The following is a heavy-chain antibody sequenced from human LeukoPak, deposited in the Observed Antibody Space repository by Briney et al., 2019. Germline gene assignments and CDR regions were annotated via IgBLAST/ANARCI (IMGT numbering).Heavy chain of an antibody. CDR1: GFTVSGNY. CDR3: ARAGGIAAAGFVDV. D-gene: IGHD6-25*01. Sequence: PGGSLRLSCAASGFTVSGNYMSWVRQAPGKGLEWVSVIYSGGSTYYADSVKGRFTISRDNSKNTLYLQMNSLRAEDTAVYYCARAGGIAAAGFVDVWGKGTMVTVSS. V-gene: IGHV3-53*01. J-gene: IGHJ6*04. CDR2: IYSGGST.